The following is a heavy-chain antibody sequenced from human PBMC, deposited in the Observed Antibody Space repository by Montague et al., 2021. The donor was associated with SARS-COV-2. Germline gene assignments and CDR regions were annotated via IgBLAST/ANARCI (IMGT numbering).Heavy chain of an antibody. D-gene: IGHD1-26*01. CDR3: ASSLSGSYDH. CDR2: IYYIGST. Sequence: SETLSLTCTVSGGSITSYYWGWIRQPPGKGLEWIGYIYYIGSTNYNPSLKSRVTISVDTSKKQFFLNLSSVTAADTAAHYCASSLSGSYDHWGQGILVTVSS. V-gene: IGHV4-59*01. CDR1: GGSITSYY. J-gene: IGHJ4*02.